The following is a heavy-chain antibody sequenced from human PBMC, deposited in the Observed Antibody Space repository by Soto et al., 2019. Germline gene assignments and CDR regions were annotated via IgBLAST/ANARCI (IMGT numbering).Heavy chain of an antibody. J-gene: IGHJ4*02. CDR1: GCSISRSRYY. Sequence: ATLSLHCRVSGCSISRSRYYWAWIRQPPGKGLEWIGTLYSGGTTYYNPSLKSRLTMSEDTSQNQFSLRLTSVTAADTAVYYCESGRGYSFGNCFHYWGQGTRGTASS. V-gene: IGHV4-39*01. D-gene: IGHD5-18*01. CDR3: ESGRGYSFGNCFHY. CDR2: LYSGGTT.